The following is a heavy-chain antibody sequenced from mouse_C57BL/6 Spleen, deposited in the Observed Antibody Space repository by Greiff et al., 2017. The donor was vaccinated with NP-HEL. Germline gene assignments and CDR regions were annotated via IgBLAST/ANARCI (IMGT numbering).Heavy chain of an antibody. D-gene: IGHD2-4*01. CDR3: ATYDYDAIWYFDV. CDR2: IYPGSGST. Sequence: LQQPGASVKMSCKASGYTFTSYWITWVKQSPGQGLAWIGDIYPGSGSTNYNEKFKSKATLTVDTSSSTAYMQLSSLTSEDSAVYYCATYDYDAIWYFDVWGTGTTVTVSS. V-gene: IGHV1-55*01. J-gene: IGHJ1*03. CDR1: GYTFTSYW.